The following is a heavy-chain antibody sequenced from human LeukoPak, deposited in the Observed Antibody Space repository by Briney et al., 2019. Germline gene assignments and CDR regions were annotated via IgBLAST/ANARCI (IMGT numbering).Heavy chain of an antibody. CDR2: IWYDGSNK. D-gene: IGHD2-2*01. J-gene: IGHJ5*02. V-gene: IGHV3-33*01. CDR1: GFTFSSYG. Sequence: GGSLRLSCAASGFTFSSYGMHWVRQAPGKGLEWVAVIWYDGSNKYYADSVKGRFTISRDNSKNTLYLQMSSLRAEDTAVYYCARDSCSSTSCYGPNWFDPWGQGTLVTVSS. CDR3: ARDSCSSTSCYGPNWFDP.